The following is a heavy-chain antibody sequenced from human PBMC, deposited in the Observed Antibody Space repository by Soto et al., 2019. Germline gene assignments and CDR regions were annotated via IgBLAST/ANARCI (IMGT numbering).Heavy chain of an antibody. V-gene: IGHV1-69*13. CDR2: IIPIFGTA. CDR1: GGTFSSYA. D-gene: IGHD3-22*01. J-gene: IGHJ3*02. CDR3: ARDSDSSGYYAARAFDI. Sequence: VASVKVSCKASGGTFSSYAISWVRQAPGQGLEWMGGIIPIFGTANYAQKFQGRVPITADESTSTAYMELSSLRSEDTAVYYCARDSDSSGYYAARAFDIWGQGTMVTVSS.